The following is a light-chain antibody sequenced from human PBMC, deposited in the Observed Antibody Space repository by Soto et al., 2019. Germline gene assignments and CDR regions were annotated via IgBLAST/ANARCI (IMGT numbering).Light chain of an antibody. V-gene: IGKV1-5*01. CDR1: QYINTR. Sequence: DIRMTQSPSTVSASVGDRVTITCRASQYINTRLAWYQQKPGKAPRVLIYDASSLQSGVPSRFSGSGSGTEFTLTISSLEPDDFATYYCQQYDGHFGQGTKLEIK. CDR2: DAS. CDR3: QQYDGH. J-gene: IGKJ2*01.